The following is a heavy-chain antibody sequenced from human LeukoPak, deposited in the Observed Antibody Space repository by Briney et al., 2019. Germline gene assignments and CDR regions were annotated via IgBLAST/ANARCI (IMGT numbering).Heavy chain of an antibody. CDR2: INHSGST. V-gene: IGHV4-34*01. Sequence: LSLTCAVYGGSFSGYYWSWIRQPPGKGLEWIGEINHSGSTNYNPSLKSRVTISLDTSKNQFSLKLSSVTAADTAVYYCARGAGRRGMDVWGQGTTVTVSS. CDR3: ARGAGRRGMDV. CDR1: GGSFSGYY. J-gene: IGHJ6*02.